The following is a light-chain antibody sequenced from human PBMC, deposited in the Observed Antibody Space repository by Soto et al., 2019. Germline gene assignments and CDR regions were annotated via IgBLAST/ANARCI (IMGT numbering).Light chain of an antibody. CDR2: GAS. CDR1: QSVSSSY. CDR3: QQYGSSPRT. V-gene: IGKV3-20*01. J-gene: IGKJ1*01. Sequence: EIVLTQSPGTLYLSPGEIATLSCRASQSVSSSYLAWYQQKPGQAPGLLIYGASRRATGIPDRFSGSGSGTEFTLTISRLEPEEFAGYYCQQYGSSPRTFGQGTKVEIK.